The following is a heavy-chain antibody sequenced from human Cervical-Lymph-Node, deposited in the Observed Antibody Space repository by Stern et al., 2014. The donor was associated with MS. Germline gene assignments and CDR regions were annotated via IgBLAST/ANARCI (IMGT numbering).Heavy chain of an antibody. CDR3: ATDYNY. V-gene: IGHV1-24*01. CDR2: FDPEDGET. Sequence: QVQLVQSGAVVKKPGASVKVSCKVSGFTLTAFFMHWVRQPPGQGLEWMEGFDPEDGETIYAQKFQGRVTMTEDTSTDTAYMELSSLRSDDTAVYYCATDYNYWGQGTLVTVSS. D-gene: IGHD3-10*01. CDR1: GFTLTAFF. J-gene: IGHJ4*02.